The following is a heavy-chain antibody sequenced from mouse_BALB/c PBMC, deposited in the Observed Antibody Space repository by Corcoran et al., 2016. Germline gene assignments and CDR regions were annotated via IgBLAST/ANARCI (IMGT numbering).Heavy chain of an antibody. D-gene: IGHD1-2*01. CDR1: GFNIKDTY. CDR2: IDPANGNT. CDR3: ARATATTC. V-gene: IGHV14-3*02. J-gene: IGHJ2*01. Sequence: EVQLQQSGAELVKPGASVKLSCTASGFNIKDTYMHWVKQRPEQGLEWVGRIDPANGNTKYDPKFQGKATITADTSSNTAYLQLSSLTSEDTAVYYCARATATTCWGQGTTLTVSS.